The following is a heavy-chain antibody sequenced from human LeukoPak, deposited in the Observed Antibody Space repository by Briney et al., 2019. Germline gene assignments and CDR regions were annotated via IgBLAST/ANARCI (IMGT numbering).Heavy chain of an antibody. CDR2: IKQDGSEK. D-gene: IGHD3-3*01. CDR1: GFMFSSNW. V-gene: IGHV3-7*03. CDR3: ASDWTDAYYDFWSGYYTGDYFDY. Sequence: PGGSLRLSCAASGFMFSSNWMSWVRLAPGKGLEWVANIKQDGSEKYYVDSVKGRFTISRDNAKNSLYLQMNSLRAEDTAVYYCASDWTDAYYDFWSGYYTGDYFDYWGQGTLVTVSS. J-gene: IGHJ4*02.